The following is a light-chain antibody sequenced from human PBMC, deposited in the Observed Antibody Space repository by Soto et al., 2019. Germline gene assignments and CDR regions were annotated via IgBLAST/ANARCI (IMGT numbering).Light chain of an antibody. CDR1: QPISSH. J-gene: IGKJ1*01. CDR2: AGS. V-gene: IGKV1-39*01. Sequence: DIQLTQSPSSLSASVGDRVTITCRASQPISSHLNWFQQKPGKAPRLLIYAGSRLLGGVPLRFSASGSGTDFTRTISSLQPEDVAPYFCQKSYTIPWTFGQGNKVEIK. CDR3: QKSYTIPWT.